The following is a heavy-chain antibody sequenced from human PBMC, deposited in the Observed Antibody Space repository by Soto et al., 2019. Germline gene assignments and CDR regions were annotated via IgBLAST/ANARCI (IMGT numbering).Heavy chain of an antibody. CDR1: GFTFSSYR. CDR3: AKDRRAGGNYGFYADF. D-gene: IGHD1-7*01. CDR2: SSATGAGT. V-gene: IGHV3-23*01. J-gene: IGHJ4*02. Sequence: GVSLRLSCAASGFTFSSYRTTWVRQAQGKGLEWVSFSSATGAGTYYADSVKGRFTISRDNSKNTLYLQMTSLRADDTAVYYCAKDRRAGGNYGFYADFWGQGALVTVSS.